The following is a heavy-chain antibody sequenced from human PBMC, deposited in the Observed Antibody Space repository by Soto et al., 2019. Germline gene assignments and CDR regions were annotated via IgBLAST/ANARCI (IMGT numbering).Heavy chain of an antibody. J-gene: IGHJ6*02. CDR1: GLTFNSYG. Sequence: PGGSLRLSCAASGLTFNSYGIHFFRHCPCNGLEWVAFISYDSTKTYYADSVKGRFTISRDNSNSALYVQMNSLTGEDTAVYYCARTRSAWSDFHYYSLDVWGQGTTVTVSS. CDR2: ISYDSTKT. V-gene: IGHV3-30*03. CDR3: ARTRSAWSDFHYYSLDV. D-gene: IGHD1-26*01.